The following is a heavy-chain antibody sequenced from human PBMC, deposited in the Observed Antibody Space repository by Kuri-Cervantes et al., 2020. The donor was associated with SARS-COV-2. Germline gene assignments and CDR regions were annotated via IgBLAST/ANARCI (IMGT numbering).Heavy chain of an antibody. V-gene: IGHV1-8*02. Sequence: ASVKVSCKASGYTFTTYDINWVRQAPGQGLEWMGWMNPDTGNSSYAQNFRGRVTMTRDTSISTAYMELSSLRYEDSAIYYCARDSGDWTPDAFDIWGQGTMVTVSS. J-gene: IGHJ3*02. CDR1: GYTFTTYD. CDR2: MNPDTGNS. CDR3: ARDSGDWTPDAFDI. D-gene: IGHD5-12*01.